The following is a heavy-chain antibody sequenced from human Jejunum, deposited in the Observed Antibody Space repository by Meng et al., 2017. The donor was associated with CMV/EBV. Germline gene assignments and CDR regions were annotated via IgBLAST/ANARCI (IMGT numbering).Heavy chain of an antibody. D-gene: IGHD2-15*01. Sequence: SGYPFTTYLLPWFRLAPGPALEWIGVIPPGGGNTNYAQTFEARLTVPRDTVTKTIYMGMSGLRSDDPAIYYCARAKDSPHIPYYFAFWGQGTLVTVSS. CDR3: ARAKDSPHIPYYFAF. CDR1: GYPFTTYL. CDR2: IPPGGGNT. V-gene: IGHV1-46*01. J-gene: IGHJ4*02.